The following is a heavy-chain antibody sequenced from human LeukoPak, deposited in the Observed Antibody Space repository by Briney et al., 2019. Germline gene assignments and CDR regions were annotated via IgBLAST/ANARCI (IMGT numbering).Heavy chain of an antibody. CDR3: ARAGQGYCTSTSCYLSLDF. V-gene: IGHV4-4*02. Sequence: SETLSLTCAVSGGSISSSNWWSWVRQPPGKGLEWIGQIYHSGSTNYNPSLKRRVAMSIDKSKNQCSLNVNSVTAADTAVYYCARAGQGYCTSTSCYLSLDFWGQGTLVTVSS. J-gene: IGHJ4*02. D-gene: IGHD2-2*01. CDR2: IYHSGST. CDR1: GGSISSSNW.